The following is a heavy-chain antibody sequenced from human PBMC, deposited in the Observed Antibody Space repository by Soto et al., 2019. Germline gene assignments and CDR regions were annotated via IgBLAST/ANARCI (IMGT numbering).Heavy chain of an antibody. D-gene: IGHD4-17*01. CDR1: GFTFRTHG. Sequence: WWSLRLSCAASGFTFRTHGMHWVRKAPGKGLEWVALISYEGDIAYYADSVKGRFTVSRDNSKDTMSLQMNSLRVDDTAVYYCAKMKQGVTTRFRADFDYWGQGTLVTAPQ. J-gene: IGHJ4*02. CDR3: AKMKQGVTTRFRADFDY. CDR2: ISYEGDIA. V-gene: IGHV3-30*18.